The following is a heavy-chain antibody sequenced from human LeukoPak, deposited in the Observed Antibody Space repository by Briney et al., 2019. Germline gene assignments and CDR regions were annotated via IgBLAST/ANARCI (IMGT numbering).Heavy chain of an antibody. CDR3: ARDSGAYSYGYNFDY. Sequence: SVKVSCKASGYTFTSYYMHWVRQAPGQGLEWMGGIIPIFGTANYAQKFQGRVTITADESTSTAYMELSSLRSEDTAVYYCARDSGAYSYGYNFDYWGQGTLVTVSS. CDR1: GYTFTSYY. CDR2: IIPIFGTA. D-gene: IGHD5-18*01. V-gene: IGHV1-69*13. J-gene: IGHJ4*02.